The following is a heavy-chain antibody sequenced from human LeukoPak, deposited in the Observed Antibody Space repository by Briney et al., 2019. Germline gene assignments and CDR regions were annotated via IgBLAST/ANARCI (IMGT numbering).Heavy chain of an antibody. D-gene: IGHD3-22*01. CDR3: ASVTYYYDSSGYYHFDY. CDR1: GFTFSSYE. J-gene: IGHJ4*02. V-gene: IGHV3-48*03. CDR2: ISSSGSTI. Sequence: GGSLRLSCAASGFTFSSYEMNWVRQAPGKGLEWVSYISSSGSTIYYADSVKGRFTISRDNGKNSLYLQMNSLRAEDTAVYYCASVTYYYDSSGYYHFDYWGQGTLVTVSS.